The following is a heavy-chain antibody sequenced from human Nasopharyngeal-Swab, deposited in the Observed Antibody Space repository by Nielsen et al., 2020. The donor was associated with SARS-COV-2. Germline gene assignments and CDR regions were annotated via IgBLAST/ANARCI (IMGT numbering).Heavy chain of an antibody. J-gene: IGHJ4*02. CDR3: ASGVPAAIEYYFDY. CDR2: INWNGGST. V-gene: IGHV3-20*04. CDR1: GFTFDDYG. Sequence: GESLKISCAASGFTFDDYGMSWVRQAPGKGLEWVSGINWNGGSTGYADSVKGRFTISRDNAKNSQYLQMNNLRAEDTAVYYCASGVPAAIEYYFDYWGQGTLVTVSS. D-gene: IGHD2-2*02.